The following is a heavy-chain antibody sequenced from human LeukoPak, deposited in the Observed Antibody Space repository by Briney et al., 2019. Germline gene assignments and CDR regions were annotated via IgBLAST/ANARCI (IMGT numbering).Heavy chain of an antibody. Sequence: GESLKISCKGSGYSFTSYWIGWVRQMPGKGLEWMGIIYPGDSDTRYSPSFQGQVTISADKSISTAYLQWSSLKASDTAMYYCARHFERAYYGSGSYYNANWYFDLWGRGTLVTVSS. CDR3: ARHFERAYYGSGSYYNANWYFDL. CDR2: IYPGDSDT. CDR1: GYSFTSYW. V-gene: IGHV5-51*01. D-gene: IGHD3-10*01. J-gene: IGHJ2*01.